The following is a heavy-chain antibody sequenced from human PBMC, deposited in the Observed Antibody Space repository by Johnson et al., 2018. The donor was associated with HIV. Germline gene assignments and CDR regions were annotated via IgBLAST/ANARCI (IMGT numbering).Heavy chain of an antibody. V-gene: IGHV3-7*04. CDR3: ARAVGAGGI. J-gene: IGHJ3*02. CDR1: GFTFSNHH. Sequence: VQLVESGGGVVQPGRSLRLSCAASGFTFSNHHMTWVRQAPGKWLEWVANINQDGSDRYYADSVKGRFTISRDNVKNSLYLQMNSLRAEDTAVYYCARAVGAGGIWGQGTMVTVSS. D-gene: IGHD1-26*01. CDR2: INQDGSDR.